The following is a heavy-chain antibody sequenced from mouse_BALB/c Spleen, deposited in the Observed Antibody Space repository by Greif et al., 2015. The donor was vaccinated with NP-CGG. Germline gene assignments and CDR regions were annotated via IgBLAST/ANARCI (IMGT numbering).Heavy chain of an antibody. J-gene: IGHJ4*01. CDR1: GYAFTNYL. CDR3: ARQATTATRGYAMDY. D-gene: IGHD1-2*01. V-gene: IGHV1-54*03. Sequence: VKLVESGAELVRPGTSVKVSCKASGYAFTNYLIEWVKQRPGQGLEWIGVINPGSGGTNYNEKFKGKATLTADKSSSTACMQLSSLTSDDSAVYFCARQATTATRGYAMDYWGQGTSVTVSS. CDR2: INPGSGGT.